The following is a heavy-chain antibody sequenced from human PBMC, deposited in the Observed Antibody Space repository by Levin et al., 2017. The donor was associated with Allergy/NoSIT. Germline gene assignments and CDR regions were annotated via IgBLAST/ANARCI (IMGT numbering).Heavy chain of an antibody. CDR2: ISGIGDST. D-gene: IGHD3/OR15-3a*01. Sequence: LSLTCAASGFTFTSYAMTWVRQAPGKGLEWVSLISGIGDSTYYGDSVKGRFSISRDNSRNTLYLQMNSLRAEDTARYYCARGTDDFDLWGQGTLVTVSS. CDR3: ARGTDDFDL. J-gene: IGHJ4*02. CDR1: GFTFTSYA. V-gene: IGHV3-23*01.